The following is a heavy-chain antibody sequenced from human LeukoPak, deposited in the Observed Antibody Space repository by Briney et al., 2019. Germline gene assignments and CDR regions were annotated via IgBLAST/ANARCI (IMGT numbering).Heavy chain of an antibody. CDR3: AADSSDYYDSSGYPPNMGV. J-gene: IGHJ6*02. CDR1: GFTFTSSA. CDR2: IVVGSGNT. Sequence: GTSVKVSCKASGFTFTSSAMQWVRQARGQRLEWIGWIVVGSGNTNYAQKFQERVTITRDMSTSTAYMELSSLRSEDTAVYYCAADSSDYYDSSGYPPNMGVWGQGTPVTVSS. V-gene: IGHV1-58*02. D-gene: IGHD3-22*01.